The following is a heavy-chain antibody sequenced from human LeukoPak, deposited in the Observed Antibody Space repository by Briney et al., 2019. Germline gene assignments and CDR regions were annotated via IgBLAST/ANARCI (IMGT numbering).Heavy chain of an antibody. V-gene: IGHV3-21*01. J-gene: IGHJ4*02. CDR3: ARARSYDSSGPPD. D-gene: IGHD3-22*01. CDR2: ISSSSSYI. CDR1: GFTFSSYS. Sequence: PGGSLRLSCAASGFTFSSYSMNWVRQAPGKGLEWVSSISSSSSYIYYADSVKGRFTISRDNAKNSLYLQMNSLRAEDTAVYYCARARSYDSSGPPDWGQGTLVTVSS.